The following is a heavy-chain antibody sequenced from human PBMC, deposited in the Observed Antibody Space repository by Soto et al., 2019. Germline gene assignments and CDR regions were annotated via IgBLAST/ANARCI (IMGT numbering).Heavy chain of an antibody. V-gene: IGHV3-30*18. D-gene: IGHD2-8*01. Sequence: QPGGSLRLSCAASGFTFSSYGMHWVRQAPGKGLEWVAVISYDGSNKYYADSVKGRFTISRDNSKNTLYLQMNSLRAEDTAVYYCAKAEPMVYWGQGTLVTVSS. CDR1: GFTFSSYG. CDR3: AKAEPMVY. J-gene: IGHJ4*02. CDR2: ISYDGSNK.